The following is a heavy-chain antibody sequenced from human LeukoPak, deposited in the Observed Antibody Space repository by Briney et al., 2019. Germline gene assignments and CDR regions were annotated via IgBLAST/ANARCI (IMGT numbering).Heavy chain of an antibody. CDR1: GGSISSYY. D-gene: IGHD6-19*01. V-gene: IGHV4-59*01. J-gene: IGHJ4*02. Sequence: SETLSLTCTVSGGSISSYYWSWIRQPPGKGLEWIGYIYYSGSTNYNPSLKSRVAISVDTSKNQFSLKLSSVTAADTAVYYCAREDNSGWLYWGQGTLVTVPS. CDR2: IYYSGST. CDR3: AREDNSGWLY.